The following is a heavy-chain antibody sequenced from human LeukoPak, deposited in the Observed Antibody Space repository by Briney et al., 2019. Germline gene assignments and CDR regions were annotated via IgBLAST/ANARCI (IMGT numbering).Heavy chain of an antibody. V-gene: IGHV1-3*01. CDR2: INAGNGNT. D-gene: IGHD2-2*02. CDR1: GYTFTSYA. CDR3: ARMDCSSTSCYSYYYYGMDV. J-gene: IGHJ6*02. Sequence: ASVKVSCKASGYTFTSYAMHWVRQAPGQRLEWMGWINAGNGNTKYSQKFQGRVTITRDTSASTAYMEPSSLRSEDTAVYYCARMDCSSTSCYSYYYYGMDVWGQGTTVTVSS.